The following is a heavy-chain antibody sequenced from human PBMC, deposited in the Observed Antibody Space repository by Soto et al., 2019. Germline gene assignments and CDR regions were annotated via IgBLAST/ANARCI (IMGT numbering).Heavy chain of an antibody. CDR1: GGSISSYY. Sequence: PSATRSLTCTVSGGSISSYYWSWIRQSPGKGLEWIGYIYYLGSTDYNPSLKSRVTISVDTSKRQFSLRLTSVTAADTAVYYCARDGYDGSGSPYPAFWGPGTQVTVSS. CDR2: IYYLGST. V-gene: IGHV4-59*01. J-gene: IGHJ4*02. D-gene: IGHD3-10*01. CDR3: ARDGYDGSGSPYPAF.